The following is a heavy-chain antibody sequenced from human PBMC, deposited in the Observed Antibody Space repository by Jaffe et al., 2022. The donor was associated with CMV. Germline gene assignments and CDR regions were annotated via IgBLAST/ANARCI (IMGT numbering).Heavy chain of an antibody. CDR1: GFTFSSYG. CDR3: ARDETYYYDSSGMMV. J-gene: IGHJ4*02. CDR2: IWYDGSNK. V-gene: IGHV3-33*08. Sequence: QVQLVESGGGVVQPGRSLRLSCAASGFTFSSYGMHWVRQAPGKGLEWVAVIWYDGSNKYYADSVKGRFTISRDNSKNTLYLQMNSLRAEDTAVYYCARDETYYYDSSGMMVWGQGTLVTVSS. D-gene: IGHD3-22*01.